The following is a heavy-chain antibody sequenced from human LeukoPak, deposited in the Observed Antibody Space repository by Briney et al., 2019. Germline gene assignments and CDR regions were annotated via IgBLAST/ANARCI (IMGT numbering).Heavy chain of an antibody. D-gene: IGHD2-21*01. CDR3: VKGDWYFES. CDR1: GFTFSSYA. CDR2: VNQDGTEK. V-gene: IGHV3-7*04. J-gene: IGHJ4*02. Sequence: PGGSLRLSCAASGFTFSSYAMTWVRQAPGKGLQWVANVNQDGTEKHFLDSVEGRFTISRDNAKKSLYLQMSSLRPEDTALYFCVKGDWYFESWGQGTLVTVSS.